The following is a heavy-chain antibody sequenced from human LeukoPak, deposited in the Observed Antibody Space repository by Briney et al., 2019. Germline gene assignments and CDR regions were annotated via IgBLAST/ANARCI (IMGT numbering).Heavy chain of an antibody. D-gene: IGHD4-17*01. CDR2: MYHNGST. CDR3: ASINPEIVYGDRDYFDY. V-gene: IGHV4-39*07. J-gene: IGHJ4*02. CDR1: GGSISSISYY. Sequence: PSETLSLTCTVSGGSISSISYYWGWIRQPPGKGLEWIGSMYHNGSTYYNPSLKSRVTMSVDTSKNQFSLKLSSVTAADTAVYYCASINPEIVYGDRDYFDYWGQGTLVTVSS.